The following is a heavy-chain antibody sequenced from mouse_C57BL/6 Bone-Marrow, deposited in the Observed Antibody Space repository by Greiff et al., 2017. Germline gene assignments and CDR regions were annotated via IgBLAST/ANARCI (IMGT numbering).Heavy chain of an antibody. CDR2: IYPTSGRT. J-gene: IGHJ2*01. CDR3: ARSGPLGRSFDY. Sequence: QVQLQQPGAELVKPGASVKMSCKASGYTFTSYWITWVKQRPGQGLEWIGDIYPTSGRTNYNEKFKSKAKLTVDTSSNTAYMQLSSLTSEDSAVFYCARSGPLGRSFDYWGQGTTLTVSS. CDR1: GYTFTSYW. V-gene: IGHV1-55*01. D-gene: IGHD4-1*01.